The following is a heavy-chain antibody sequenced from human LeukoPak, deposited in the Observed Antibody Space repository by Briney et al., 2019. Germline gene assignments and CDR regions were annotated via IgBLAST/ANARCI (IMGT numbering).Heavy chain of an antibody. CDR2: IKQDGSEK. J-gene: IGHJ4*02. CDR1: GIIFSSYW. Sequence: GGSLRLSCAASGIIFSSYWKNWVRQAPGKGLEWVANIKQDGSEKYYVDSVKGRFTISRDNAKNSLYLQMNSLRAEDTAVYYCARARITMIRGVPFDYWGQGTPVTVSS. V-gene: IGHV3-7*03. D-gene: IGHD3-10*01. CDR3: ARARITMIRGVPFDY.